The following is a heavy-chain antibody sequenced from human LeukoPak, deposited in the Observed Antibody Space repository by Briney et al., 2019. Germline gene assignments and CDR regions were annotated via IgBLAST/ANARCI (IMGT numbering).Heavy chain of an antibody. CDR1: GYTFTNYG. CDR2: ISAYSGNT. J-gene: IGHJ4*02. V-gene: IGHV1-18*01. CDR3: AISQGSYYDTSGYLGGDY. D-gene: IGHD3-22*01. Sequence: VASVKVSCKASGYTFTNYGIFWVRQAPGQGLEWMGWISAYSGNTNYAQKLQGRVTMTTETSTSTAYMELESLRSDDTAVYHCAISQGSYYDTSGYLGGDYWGQGTLVTVSS.